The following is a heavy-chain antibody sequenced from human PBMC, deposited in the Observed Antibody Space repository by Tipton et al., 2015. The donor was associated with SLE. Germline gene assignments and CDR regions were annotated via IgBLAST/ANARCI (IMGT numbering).Heavy chain of an antibody. J-gene: IGHJ4*02. CDR1: GGSFSGYY. Sequence: TLSLTCAVYGGSFSGYYWTWFRQPPGKGLEWIGEITHVGSTYYNPSLKSRVTMSVDTSKSQFSLKLTSVTAADTAVYYCARDQGGRWGQGTLVTVSS. CDR2: ITHVGST. CDR3: ARDQGGR. V-gene: IGHV4-34*01. D-gene: IGHD1-26*01.